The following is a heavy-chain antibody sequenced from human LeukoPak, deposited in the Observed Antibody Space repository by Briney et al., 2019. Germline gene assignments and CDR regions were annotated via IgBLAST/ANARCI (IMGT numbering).Heavy chain of an antibody. CDR1: GFIFRSYS. CDR3: ARGYSTVTTFFDY. D-gene: IGHD4-17*01. CDR2: ISGGSTTI. V-gene: IGHV3-48*01. Sequence: GGSLRLSCAASGFIFRSYSMNWVRQAPGKGLEWVSYISGGSTTIYYADSVKGRFTISRDNAKNSLYLQMNSLRAEDTAVYYCARGYSTVTTFFDYWGQGTLVTVSS. J-gene: IGHJ4*02.